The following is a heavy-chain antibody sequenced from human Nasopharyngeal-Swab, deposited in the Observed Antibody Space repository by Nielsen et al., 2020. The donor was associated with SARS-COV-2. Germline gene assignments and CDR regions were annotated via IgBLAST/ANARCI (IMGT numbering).Heavy chain of an antibody. J-gene: IGHJ4*02. CDR2: IYYSGGT. CDR3: ARHADGSPWDY. Sequence: SETLSLTCTVSGGSISSSSYYWGWIRQPPGKGLEWIGSIYYSGGTYYNPSLKSRVTISVDTSKNQFSLKLSSVTAADTAVYYCARHADGSPWDYWGQGTLVTVSS. D-gene: IGHD5-24*01. CDR1: GGSISSSSYY. V-gene: IGHV4-39*01.